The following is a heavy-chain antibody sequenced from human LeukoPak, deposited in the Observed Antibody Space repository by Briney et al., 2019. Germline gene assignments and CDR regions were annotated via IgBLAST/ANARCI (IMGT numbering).Heavy chain of an antibody. CDR3: ARAPNRVTTYYYYYGMDV. J-gene: IGHJ6*02. CDR2: MNPNSGNT. D-gene: IGHD4-17*01. Sequence: ASVKVSCKASGYTFTSYDINWVRQATGQGLEWMGWMNPNSGNTGYAQKFQGRVTMTRNTSISTAYMELSSLRSEDTAVYYCARAPNRVTTYYYYYGMDVWGQGTTVTVSS. CDR1: GYTFTSYD. V-gene: IGHV1-8*01.